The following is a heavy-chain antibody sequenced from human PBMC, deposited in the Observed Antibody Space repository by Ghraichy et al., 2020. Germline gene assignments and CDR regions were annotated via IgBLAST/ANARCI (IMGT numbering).Heavy chain of an antibody. V-gene: IGHV3-7*03. D-gene: IGHD6-19*01. J-gene: IGHJ4*02. Sequence: GGSLRLSCTASGFTLNNYWMSWVRQAPGKGLEWVANINQDGNSKNYVDSVKGRFTISKDNAKNSVYLQMNSLTADDTAVYYCARSRWPEYYWGQGTLVTVSS. CDR2: INQDGNSK. CDR3: ARSRWPEYY. CDR1: GFTLNNYW.